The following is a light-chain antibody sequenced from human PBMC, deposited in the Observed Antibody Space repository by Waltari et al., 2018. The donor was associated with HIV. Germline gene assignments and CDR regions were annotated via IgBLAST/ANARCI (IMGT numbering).Light chain of an antibody. Sequence: QSALPKPPSASGSPGQSVTISCTGTSRDVGGYNYVSWYQQHPGKAPKLLIAEVSKRPSGVPDRFSGSKSGNTASLTVSGLQAEDEADYYCSSYAGSINVLFGGGTKLAVL. CDR2: EVS. J-gene: IGLJ2*01. CDR1: SRDVGGYNY. V-gene: IGLV2-8*01. CDR3: SSYAGSINVL.